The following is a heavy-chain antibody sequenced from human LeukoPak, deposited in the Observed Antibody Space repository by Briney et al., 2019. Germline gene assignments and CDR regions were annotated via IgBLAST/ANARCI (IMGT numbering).Heavy chain of an antibody. CDR3: VRVKGTYFDF. D-gene: IGHD1-1*01. V-gene: IGHV3-48*01. CDR2: ISASGGNI. Sequence: GGSLRLSCAVSGSPFSSYSMNWVRQAPGKGLEWISYISASGGNIFYLDAVRGRFTVSRDNAMNSLFLQMNRPRAEDTAIYYCVRVKGTYFDFWGQGTLVTVSS. CDR1: GSPFSSYS. J-gene: IGHJ4*02.